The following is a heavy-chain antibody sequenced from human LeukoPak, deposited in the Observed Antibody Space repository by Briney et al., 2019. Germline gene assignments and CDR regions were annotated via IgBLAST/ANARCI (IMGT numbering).Heavy chain of an antibody. J-gene: IGHJ4*02. CDR3: ARASIAAAGNLDY. V-gene: IGHV1-46*01. D-gene: IGHD6-13*01. CDR2: INPSGGST. Sequence: PGRSLRLSCAASGFTFSSYAMHWVRQAPGQGLEWMGIINPSGGSTSYAQKFQGRVTMTRDMSTSTVYMELSSLGSEDTAVYYCARASIAAAGNLDYWGQGTLVTVSS. CDR1: GFTFSSYA.